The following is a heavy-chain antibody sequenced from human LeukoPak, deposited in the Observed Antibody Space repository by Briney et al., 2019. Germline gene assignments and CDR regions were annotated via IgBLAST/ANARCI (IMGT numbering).Heavy chain of an antibody. Sequence: SETLSLTCTVSGGSISTYCWSWIRQPPGKGLEWIGYIYYSGSTNYNPSLKSRVTISVDMSKNQFSLNLSSVTAADTAVYYCARLNFNYHGSDFDYWGQGTLVTVSS. V-gene: IGHV4-59*01. CDR3: ARLNFNYHGSDFDY. D-gene: IGHD3-10*01. CDR1: GGSISTYC. J-gene: IGHJ4*02. CDR2: IYYSGST.